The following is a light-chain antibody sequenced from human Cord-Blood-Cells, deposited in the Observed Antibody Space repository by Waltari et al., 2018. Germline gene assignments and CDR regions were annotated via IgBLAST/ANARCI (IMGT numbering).Light chain of an antibody. V-gene: IGLV2-14*01. CDR1: SSDVGGSNY. CDR2: EVR. J-gene: IGLJ2*01. Sequence: QSALTQPASVSGSPGQSITISCTGTSSDVGGSNYVSWYQQHPGKAPKLMIYEVRNRPLGVSNRFSGSKSGNTAALTISGLQAEDEADYYCSSYTSSSTVVFGGGTKLTVL. CDR3: SSYTSSSTVV.